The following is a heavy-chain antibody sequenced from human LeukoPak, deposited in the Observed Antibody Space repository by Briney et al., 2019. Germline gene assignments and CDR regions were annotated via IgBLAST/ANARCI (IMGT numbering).Heavy chain of an antibody. J-gene: IGHJ4*02. D-gene: IGHD3-10*01. Sequence: GGSLRLSCAASGFTVSSNYMTWVRQAPGKGLEWVSVIYKNAITYYADTVKGRFTISRDNAKNSLYLQMNSLRAEDTAVYYCARDIRGLGSCFDYWGQGTLVTVSS. V-gene: IGHV3-53*01. CDR1: GFTVSSNY. CDR3: ARDIRGLGSCFDY. CDR2: IYKNAIT.